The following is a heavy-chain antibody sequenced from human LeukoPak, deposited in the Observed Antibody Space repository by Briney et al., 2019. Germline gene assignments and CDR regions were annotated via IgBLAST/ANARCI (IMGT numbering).Heavy chain of an antibody. CDR2: ISSSSSYI. Sequence: GGSLRLSCAASGFTFSSYSMNWVRQAPGKGLEWVSYISSSSSYIYYADSVKGRFTISRDNAKNSLYLQMNSLRAEDTAVYYCARDLSSSWYPGWFDPWGQGTLVTVSS. D-gene: IGHD6-13*01. V-gene: IGHV3-21*01. CDR3: ARDLSSSWYPGWFDP. CDR1: GFTFSSYS. J-gene: IGHJ5*02.